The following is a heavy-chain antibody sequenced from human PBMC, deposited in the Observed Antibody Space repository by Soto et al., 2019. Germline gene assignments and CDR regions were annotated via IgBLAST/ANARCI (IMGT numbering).Heavy chain of an antibody. V-gene: IGHV1-69*02. D-gene: IGHD6-13*01. J-gene: IGHJ4*02. CDR2: IIPILGIA. Sequence: QVQLVQSGAEVKKPGSSVKVSCKASGGTFSSSTISWVRQAPGQGLEWMGRIIPILGIANYAQQFQGRVTITADKSTSTAYIELSSLISEDTAVDYCSRAAAGTEDYWGQGTLVTVSS. CDR3: SRAAAGTEDY. CDR1: GGTFSSST.